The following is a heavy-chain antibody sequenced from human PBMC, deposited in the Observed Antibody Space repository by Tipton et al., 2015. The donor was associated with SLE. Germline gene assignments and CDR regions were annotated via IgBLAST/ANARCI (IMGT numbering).Heavy chain of an antibody. J-gene: IGHJ4*02. D-gene: IGHD3-22*01. CDR3: GHYFYDATGYQSVDD. V-gene: IGHV4-59*01. Sequence: LRLSCAVSGVSTSTYYWSWVRQSPGKGLEWIAYMSYIGNTHYNPSLKGRVTISIDTSKNQFSLHLTSVTSADTAVYYCGHYFYDATGYQSVDDWGQGALVTVSS. CDR1: GVSTSTYY. CDR2: MSYIGNT.